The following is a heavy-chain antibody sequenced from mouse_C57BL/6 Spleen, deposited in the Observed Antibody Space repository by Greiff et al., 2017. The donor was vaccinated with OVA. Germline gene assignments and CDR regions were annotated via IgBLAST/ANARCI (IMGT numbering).Heavy chain of an antibody. Sequence: VKLVESGAELVKPGASVKISCKASGYAFSSYWMNWVKQRPGKGLEWIGQIYPGDGDTNYNGKFKGKATLTADKSSSTAYMQLSSLTSEDSAVYFCARVPAQATWFAYWGQGTLVTVSA. CDR2: IYPGDGDT. D-gene: IGHD3-2*02. CDR1: GYAFSSYW. CDR3: ARVPAQATWFAY. J-gene: IGHJ3*01. V-gene: IGHV1-80*01.